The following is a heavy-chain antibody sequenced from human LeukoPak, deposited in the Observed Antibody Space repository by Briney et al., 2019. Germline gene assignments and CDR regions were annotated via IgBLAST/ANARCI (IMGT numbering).Heavy chain of an antibody. D-gene: IGHD1-26*01. CDR1: GYTFTGYY. CDR2: INPNSGGT. V-gene: IGHV1-2*02. Sequence: GASVKVSCTASGYTFTGYYMHWVRQAPGQGLEWMGWINPNSGGTNYAQKFQGRVTMTRDTSISTAYMELSRLRSDDTAVYYCARGGPIVGATSPFDYWGQGTLVTVSS. J-gene: IGHJ4*02. CDR3: ARGGPIVGATSPFDY.